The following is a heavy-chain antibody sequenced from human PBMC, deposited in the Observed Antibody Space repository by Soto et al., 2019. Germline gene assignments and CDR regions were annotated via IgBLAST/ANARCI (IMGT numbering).Heavy chain of an antibody. CDR3: ARKPDVATAKVGGGYVFDV. CDR2: IYHSGSP. D-gene: IGHD3-16*01. J-gene: IGHJ3*01. V-gene: IGHV4-4*02. CDR1: SGSIFTTNW. Sequence: QVQLQESGPGLVKPSGTLSLTCAASSGSIFTTNWWSWVRQSPGRGLQWIGDIYHSGSPKYNPSLKSQVSISIDKSQDRSFLNLTSVTAADTAVYYCARKPDVATAKVGGGYVFDVWGQGTMVTVSS.